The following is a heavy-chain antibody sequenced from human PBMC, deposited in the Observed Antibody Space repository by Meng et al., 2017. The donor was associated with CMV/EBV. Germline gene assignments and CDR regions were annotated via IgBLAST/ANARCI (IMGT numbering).Heavy chain of an antibody. J-gene: IGHJ6*02. CDR1: GYTFTSYG. V-gene: IGHV1-18*01. CDR2: ISAYNGNT. CDR3: ARRGSSGWPYYYYGMDV. Sequence: ASVKVSCKASGYTFTSYGISWVRQAPGQGLEWMGWISAYNGNTNYAQKLQGRVTITRNTSISTAYMELSSLRSEDTAVYYCARRGSSGWPYYYYGMDVWGQGTTVTVSS. D-gene: IGHD6-19*01.